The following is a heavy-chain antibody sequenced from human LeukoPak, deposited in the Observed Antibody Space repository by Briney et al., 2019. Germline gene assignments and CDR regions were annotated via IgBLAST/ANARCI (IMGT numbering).Heavy chain of an antibody. D-gene: IGHD3-22*01. CDR2: ISGSGGNT. CDR3: AKDARYYDSSGYYS. J-gene: IGHJ4*02. V-gene: IGHV3-23*01. CDR1: GFPFSSYA. Sequence: GGSLRLSCAASGFPFSSYAMNWVRQAPGKGLEWVSGISGSGGNTYYADSVKGRFTISRANSKNTLYLQMNSLRAEDTAVYYRAKDARYYDSSGYYSWGQGTLVTVSS.